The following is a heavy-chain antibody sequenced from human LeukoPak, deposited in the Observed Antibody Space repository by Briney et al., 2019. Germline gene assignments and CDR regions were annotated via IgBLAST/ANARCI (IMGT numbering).Heavy chain of an antibody. J-gene: IGHJ5*02. CDR2: IYYSGST. Sequence: PSETLSLTCTVSGGSISSYYWSWIRQPPGKGLEWIGYIYYSGSTNYNPSLKSRVTISVDTSKNQFSLKLSSVTAADTAVYYCARVRIAAARFDPWGQGTLVTVSS. CDR1: GGSISSYY. D-gene: IGHD6-13*01. V-gene: IGHV4-59*01. CDR3: ARVRIAAARFDP.